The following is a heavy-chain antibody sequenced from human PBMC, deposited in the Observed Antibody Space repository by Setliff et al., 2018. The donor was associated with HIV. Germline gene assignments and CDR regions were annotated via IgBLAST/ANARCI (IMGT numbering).Heavy chain of an antibody. J-gene: IGHJ4*02. Sequence: PGGSLRLSCAASGFTFSNSWMTWVRQAPGKGLEWVGRIKTKTQRGTTDYAAPAKGRFIISRDDSKNTLYLQMNSLRSEDTAVYYCAKVPSYWGQGTLVTVSS. CDR2: IKTKTQRGTT. CDR3: AKVPSY. CDR1: GFTFSNSW. V-gene: IGHV3-15*01.